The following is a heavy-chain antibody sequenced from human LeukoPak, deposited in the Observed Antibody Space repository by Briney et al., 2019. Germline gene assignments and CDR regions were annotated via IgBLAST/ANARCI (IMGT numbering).Heavy chain of an antibody. D-gene: IGHD3-3*01. CDR1: GGSVSSSSYY. CDR3: ARLGAGPTYYDFWSGYSSFYFDY. J-gene: IGHJ4*02. Sequence: SETLSLTCTVSGGSVSSSSYYWSWIRQPPGKGLEWIGYLSYSGSTNYNPSLKSRVSISVDTSKNHFSLKLSSVTAADTAVYYCARLGAGPTYYDFWSGYSSFYFDYWGQGTLVTVSS. V-gene: IGHV4-61*03. CDR2: LSYSGST.